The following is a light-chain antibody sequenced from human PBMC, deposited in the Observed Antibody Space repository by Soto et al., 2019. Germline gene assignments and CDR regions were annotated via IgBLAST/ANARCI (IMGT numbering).Light chain of an antibody. CDR3: QQYNSYPLT. J-gene: IGKJ4*01. CDR2: KAS. CDR1: QSISNW. Sequence: DIQMTQSPSTLSASVGDRVTITCRASQSISNWLAWYQQKPGKAPNLLIYKASSLESVVPSRFSGSGSGTEFTLTISSLQPDDFATYYCQQYNSYPLTFGGGTKVEIK. V-gene: IGKV1-5*03.